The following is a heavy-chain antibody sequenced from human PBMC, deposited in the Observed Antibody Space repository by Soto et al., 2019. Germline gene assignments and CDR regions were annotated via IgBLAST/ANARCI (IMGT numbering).Heavy chain of an antibody. V-gene: IGHV1-18*04. D-gene: IGHD3-16*02. CDR1: GYTFTTHG. CDR3: ARVDDYVWGSFRP. J-gene: IGHJ4*02. CDR2: ISPYNGKT. Sequence: ASVKVSCKASGYTFTTHGISWVRQAPGQGLEWMGWISPYNGKTTYAQKVQGRVTMTTDTSTSTVYMELRGLRSDDTAVYYCARVDDYVWGSFRPWGQGTQVTVSS.